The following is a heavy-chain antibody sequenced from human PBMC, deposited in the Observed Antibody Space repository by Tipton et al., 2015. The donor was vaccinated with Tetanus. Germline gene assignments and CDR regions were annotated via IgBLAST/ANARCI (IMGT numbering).Heavy chain of an antibody. CDR1: GYTFTGYY. V-gene: IGHV1-2*02. D-gene: IGHD3-22*01. J-gene: IGHJ6*02. CDR3: ARDRGDYIYYGMDV. CDR2: IDPNSGGT. Sequence: QLVQSGAEVKKPGASVKVSCKASGYTFTGYYIYWVRQAPGQGLEWMGWIDPNSGGTVYAQKFQGRVTMTRDPAISTAYMELRSRRSDYAAVYYCARDRGDYIYYGMDVWGPGTAVTGS.